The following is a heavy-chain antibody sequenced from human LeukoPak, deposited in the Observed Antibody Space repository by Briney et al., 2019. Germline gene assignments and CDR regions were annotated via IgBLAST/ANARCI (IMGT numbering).Heavy chain of an antibody. D-gene: IGHD3-22*01. CDR2: IYYSGST. Sequence: PSETLSLTCAVYGGSFSGYYWSWIRQSPGKGLEWIGHIYYSGSTNYNPSLKSRVTISEDTSNNQFSLKLSSVTAADTAVYYCARGSSGHYYGWGQGTMVTVSS. J-gene: IGHJ3*01. CDR1: GGSFSGYY. V-gene: IGHV4-34*01. CDR3: ARGSSGHYYG.